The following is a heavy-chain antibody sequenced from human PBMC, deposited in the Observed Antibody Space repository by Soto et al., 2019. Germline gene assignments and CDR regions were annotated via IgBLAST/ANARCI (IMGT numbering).Heavy chain of an antibody. CDR1: GFTFSSYA. V-gene: IGHV3-23*01. J-gene: IGHJ4*02. D-gene: IGHD3-9*01. CDR2: ISGSGGST. Sequence: GGSLKLSCAAPGFTFSSYAMSWVRQAPGKGLEWVSAISGSGGSTYYADSVKGRFTISRDNSKNTLYLQMNSLRAEDTAVYYCALFDWLLSVDYWGQGTLVTVSS. CDR3: ALFDWLLSVDY.